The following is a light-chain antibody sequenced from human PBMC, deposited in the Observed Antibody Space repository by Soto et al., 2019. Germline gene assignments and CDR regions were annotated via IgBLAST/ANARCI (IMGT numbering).Light chain of an antibody. J-gene: IGLJ1*01. V-gene: IGLV2-23*02. CDR1: SSDVGSYNL. Sequence: QSVLTQPASVSGSPGQSITISCTGTSSDVGSYNLVSWYQQHPGKAPKLMIYEVSKRPSGVSNRFSGSKSGNTASLTISGPQAEDEVDNYCCSNAVSSPPHYVFGTGTKVTAL. CDR2: EVS. CDR3: CSNAVSSPPHYV.